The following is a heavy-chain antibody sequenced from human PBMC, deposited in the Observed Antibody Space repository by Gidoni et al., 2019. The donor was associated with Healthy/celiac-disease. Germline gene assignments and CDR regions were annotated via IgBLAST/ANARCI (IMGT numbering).Heavy chain of an antibody. J-gene: IGHJ4*02. CDR2: IKSKTDGGTT. D-gene: IGHD2-15*01. Sequence: EVQLVESGGGLVKPGGSLRLSCAASGFTFSNAWMSWVRQAPGKGLEWVGRIKSKTDGGTTDYAAPVKGRFTISRDDSKNTLYLNMNSLKTEDTAVYYCTTEAYCSGGSCYHGTDYWGQGTLVTVSS. CDR3: TTEAYCSGGSCYHGTDY. CDR1: GFTFSNAW. V-gene: IGHV3-15*01.